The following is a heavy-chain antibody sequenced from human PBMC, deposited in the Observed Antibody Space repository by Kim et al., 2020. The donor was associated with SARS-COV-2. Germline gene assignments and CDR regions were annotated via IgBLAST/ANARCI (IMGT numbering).Heavy chain of an antibody. CDR3: ARDGVEARFYFDY. D-gene: IGHD2-21*01. J-gene: IGHJ4*02. V-gene: IGHV3-48*03. Sequence: YADAGKGRFTISRDNAKNSLYLQMSSLRAEDTAVYYCARDGVEARFYFDYWGQGTLVTVSS.